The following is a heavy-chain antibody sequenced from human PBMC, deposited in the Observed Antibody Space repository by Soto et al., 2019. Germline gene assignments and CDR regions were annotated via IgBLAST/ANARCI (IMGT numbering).Heavy chain of an antibody. D-gene: IGHD6-19*01. J-gene: IGHJ3*02. Sequence: PSETLSLTCGVSGYSISSGYYWGWIRQPPGRGLEWIGSLYHGGSTYYNPSLKSRVSLSVDTSKNQISLRLSSVTAADTAVYYCARGRAGLDDAFDIWGRGTMVTVSS. CDR3: ARGRAGLDDAFDI. CDR1: GYSISSGYY. V-gene: IGHV4-38-2*01. CDR2: LYHGGST.